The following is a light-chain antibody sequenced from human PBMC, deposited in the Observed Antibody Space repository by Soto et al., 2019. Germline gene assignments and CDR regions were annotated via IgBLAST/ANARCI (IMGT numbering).Light chain of an antibody. CDR1: QSVSSY. V-gene: IGKV1-39*01. J-gene: IGKJ5*01. Sequence: QMTQSQYSLSASVGDRISITCRASQSVSSYLNGYQQKPGKAPRLLIYAASHLQTGVPSRFRGTGSATHFTLTISSLQPEDFATYYCQQSYRAVSFGQRTLPEI. CDR3: QQSYRAVS. CDR2: AAS.